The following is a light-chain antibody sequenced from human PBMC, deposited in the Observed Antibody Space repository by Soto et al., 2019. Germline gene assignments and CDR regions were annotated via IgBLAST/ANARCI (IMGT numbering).Light chain of an antibody. CDR3: SSHAASGV. CDR2: EVS. V-gene: IGLV2-8*01. CDR1: SSDVGAYNY. Sequence: QSALTQPPSASGSPGQSVTISCSGTSSDVGAYNYVSWYQQRPGKAPKLIIYEVSQRPSGVPDHFSGSKSGDTASLTVSGLQAEDEAYYYCSSHAASGVFGGGTKVTVL. J-gene: IGLJ3*02.